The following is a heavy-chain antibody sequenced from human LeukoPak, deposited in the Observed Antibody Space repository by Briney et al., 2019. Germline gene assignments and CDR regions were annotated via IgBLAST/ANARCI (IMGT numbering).Heavy chain of an antibody. Sequence: PGGSLRLSCAASGFTFSSYAMSWVRQAPGKGLEWVSAISGSGGSTYYADSVKGRFTISRDNSKNTLYLQMNSLRAEDTAVYYCAKDCGKAVVGATVDYWGQGTLVTVSS. CDR1: GFTFSSYA. CDR3: AKDCGKAVVGATVDY. D-gene: IGHD1-26*01. J-gene: IGHJ4*02. V-gene: IGHV3-23*01. CDR2: ISGSGGST.